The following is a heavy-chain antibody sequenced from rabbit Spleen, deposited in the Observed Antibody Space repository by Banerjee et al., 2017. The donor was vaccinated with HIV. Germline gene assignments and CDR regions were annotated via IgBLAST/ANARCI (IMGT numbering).Heavy chain of an antibody. V-gene: IGHV1S40*01. CDR2: IAAGSSGFT. CDR1: GFSFSSSDY. CDR3: ASAYSDIYFDL. D-gene: IGHD6-1*01. Sequence: QELEESGGDLVKPGAFLTLTCTASGFSFSSSDYMCWVRQAPGKGLEWISCIAAGSSGFTYSATWAKGRFTCSKTSSTTVTLQMTSLTVADTATYFCASAYSDIYFDLWGPGTLVTVS. J-gene: IGHJ4*01.